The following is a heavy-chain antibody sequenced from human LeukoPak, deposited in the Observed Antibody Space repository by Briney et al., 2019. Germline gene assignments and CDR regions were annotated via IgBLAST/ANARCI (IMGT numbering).Heavy chain of an antibody. CDR3: AKDPRSGVAWELLDYFDY. D-gene: IGHD1-26*01. CDR1: GFTFSSYA. J-gene: IGHJ4*02. V-gene: IGHV3-23*01. CDR2: ISGSGGST. Sequence: GGSLRLSCAASGFTFSSYAMSWVRQAPGKGLEWVSAISGSGGSTYYADSVKGRFTISRDNSKNTLYLQMNSLRAEDTAVYYCAKDPRSGVAWELLDYFDYWGQGTLVTVSS.